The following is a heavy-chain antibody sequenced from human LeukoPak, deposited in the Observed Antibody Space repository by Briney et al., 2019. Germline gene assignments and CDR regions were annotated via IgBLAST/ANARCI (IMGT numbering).Heavy chain of an antibody. D-gene: IGHD3-10*01. V-gene: IGHV3-21*01. J-gene: IGHJ4*02. CDR1: GFTFSSYS. CDR2: ISSSSSCI. CDR3: ARDSYGSGSYRSEKPRVGGYNY. Sequence: GGSLRLSCAASGFTFSSYSMNWVRQAPGKGLEWVSSISSSSSCIYYADSVKGRFTISRDNAKNSLYLQMNSLRAEDTAVYYCARDSYGSGSYRSEKPRVGGYNYWGQGTLVTVSS.